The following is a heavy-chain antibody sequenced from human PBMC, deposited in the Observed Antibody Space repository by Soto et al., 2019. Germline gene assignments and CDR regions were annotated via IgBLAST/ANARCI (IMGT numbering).Heavy chain of an antibody. CDR1: GFTFSSYS. J-gene: IGHJ3*02. CDR2: ISSSSSYI. D-gene: IGHD2-21*01. Sequence: EVQLVESGGGLVKPGGSLRLSCAASGFTFSSYSMNWVRQAPGKGLEWVSSISSSSSYIYYADSVKGRFTISRDNAKNSLYVQMNSLRVEDTAVYYCARDPAILAFDIWGQGTMVTVSS. CDR3: ARDPAILAFDI. V-gene: IGHV3-21*01.